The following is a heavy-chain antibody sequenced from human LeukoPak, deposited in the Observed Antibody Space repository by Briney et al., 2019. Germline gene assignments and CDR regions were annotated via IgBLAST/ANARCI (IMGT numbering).Heavy chain of an antibody. CDR1: GFTFSTYS. J-gene: IGHJ4*02. D-gene: IGHD5-24*01. Sequence: GGSLRLSCAASGFTFSTYSMIWVRQAPGKGLEWVSYISSSGSTIYYADSVKSRFTISRDKAKTSLYLQMNSLRAEDTAVYYCARVELSTIGIGNFDFWGQGILVTVSS. V-gene: IGHV3-48*01. CDR2: ISSSGSTI. CDR3: ARVELSTIGIGNFDF.